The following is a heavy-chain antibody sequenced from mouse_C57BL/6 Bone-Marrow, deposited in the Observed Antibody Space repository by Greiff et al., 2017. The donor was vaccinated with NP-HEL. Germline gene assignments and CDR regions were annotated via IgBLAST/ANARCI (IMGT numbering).Heavy chain of an antibody. D-gene: IGHD2-4*01. Sequence: QVQLQQPGAELVMPGASVKLSCKASGYTFTSYWMHWVKQRPGQGLEWIGEIDPSDSYTNYNQKFKGKSTLTVDKSSSTAYMQRSSLTSEDSAVYYCANYDYVPYGRYFSVWGTGTTVTVSS. CDR1: GYTFTSYW. CDR3: ANYDYVPYGRYFSV. CDR2: IDPSDSYT. J-gene: IGHJ1*03. V-gene: IGHV1-69*01.